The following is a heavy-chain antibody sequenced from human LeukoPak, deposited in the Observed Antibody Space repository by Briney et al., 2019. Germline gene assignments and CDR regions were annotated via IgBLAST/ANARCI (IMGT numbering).Heavy chain of an antibody. CDR2: ISPSGGIT. J-gene: IGHJ1*01. V-gene: IGHV3-23*01. Sequence: PGGSLRLSCAASGFTFDKAWMTWVRQAPGKGLEWVSGISPSGGITYYTDSVKGRFTISRDNSKNTVSLQMNSLRGDDTAVYYCAKDDAWGRYKDWGQGTLVTVSS. CDR1: GFTFDKAW. CDR3: AKDDAWGRYKD. D-gene: IGHD3-16*01.